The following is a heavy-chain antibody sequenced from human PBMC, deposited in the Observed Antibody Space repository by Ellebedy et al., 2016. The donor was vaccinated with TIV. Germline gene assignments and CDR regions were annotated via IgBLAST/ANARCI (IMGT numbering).Heavy chain of an antibody. D-gene: IGHD2-8*01. J-gene: IGHJ5*02. CDR2: IYHSGST. CDR3: ARENGP. V-gene: IGHV4-59*12. Sequence: SETLSLXXTVSGGSISSYYWSWIRQPPGKGLEWIGSIYHSGSTFYNASLKSRVTISVDVSKNQFSLKLSSVTAADTAVYYCARENGPWGQGTLVTVSS. CDR1: GGSISSYY.